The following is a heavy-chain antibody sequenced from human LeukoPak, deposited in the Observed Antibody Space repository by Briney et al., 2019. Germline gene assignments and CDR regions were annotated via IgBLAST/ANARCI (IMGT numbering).Heavy chain of an antibody. Sequence: PGGSLRLSCAASGFTFSSYAMSWVRQAPGKGLEWVSAISGSDAGTYSADSVQGRFTISRDNAKNSLYLQMNSLRAEDTALYYCARVKQHNWFDPWGQGTLVTVSS. D-gene: IGHD1/OR15-1a*01. CDR2: ISGSDAGT. J-gene: IGHJ5*02. CDR1: GFTFSSYA. CDR3: ARVKQHNWFDP. V-gene: IGHV3-23*01.